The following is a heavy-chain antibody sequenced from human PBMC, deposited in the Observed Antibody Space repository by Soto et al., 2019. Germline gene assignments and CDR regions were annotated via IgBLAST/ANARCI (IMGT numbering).Heavy chain of an antibody. CDR1: GGSISSGGYY. Sequence: PSETLSLTCTVSGGSISSGGYYWSWIRQHPGKGLEWIGYIYYSGSIYYNPSLKSRVTISVDTSKNQFSLKLSSVTAADTAVYYCAREPTDYGGNSWFVAFDIWGKGTMVTVSS. CDR2: IYYSGSI. J-gene: IGHJ3*02. D-gene: IGHD4-17*01. CDR3: AREPTDYGGNSWFVAFDI. V-gene: IGHV4-31*03.